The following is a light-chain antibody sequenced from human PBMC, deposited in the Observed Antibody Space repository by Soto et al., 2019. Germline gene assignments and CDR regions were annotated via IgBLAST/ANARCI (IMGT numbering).Light chain of an antibody. V-gene: IGKV3-11*01. Sequence: DIVLTQSPCTLSLSPGERATISCRASQSVTYYLTWYQQKPGQAPRLLIYDASKMYTGIPARFSGSGSGTDFTLTISSLEPEDFAVYYCQQLNNWPITFGGGTKVEI. CDR3: QQLNNWPIT. J-gene: IGKJ4*01. CDR2: DAS. CDR1: QSVTYY.